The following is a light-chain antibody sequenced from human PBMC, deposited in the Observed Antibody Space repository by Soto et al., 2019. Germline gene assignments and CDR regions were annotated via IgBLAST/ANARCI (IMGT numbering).Light chain of an antibody. CDR2: EVS. V-gene: IGLV2-23*02. CDR1: SSDVGSYNL. J-gene: IGLJ1*01. CDR3: CSYAGSSTLYV. Sequence: QSVLTQPASVSGSPGQSITISCTGTSSDVGSYNLVSWYQQHPGKAPKLMIYEVSKRPSGVSNRFSGSKSGNTASLTIFGLQAEDEADYYCCSYAGSSTLYVFGTGTKAPS.